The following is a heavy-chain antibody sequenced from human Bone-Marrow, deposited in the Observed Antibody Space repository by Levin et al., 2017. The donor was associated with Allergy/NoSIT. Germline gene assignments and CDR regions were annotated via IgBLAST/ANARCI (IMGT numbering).Heavy chain of an antibody. J-gene: IGHJ4*02. Sequence: PGGSLRLSCAASGFTFSIYGMHWVRQAPGKGLEWVALIWYDGNNEYYADSVKGRFTISRDNSKNTLYLQMNSLRAEDTAVYYCASTRSGYDFEKWGQGALVTVSS. V-gene: IGHV3-33*01. D-gene: IGHD5-12*01. CDR2: IWYDGNNE. CDR3: ASTRSGYDFEK. CDR1: GFTFSIYG.